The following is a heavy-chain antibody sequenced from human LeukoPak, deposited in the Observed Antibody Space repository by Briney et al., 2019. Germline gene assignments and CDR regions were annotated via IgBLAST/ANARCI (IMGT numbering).Heavy chain of an antibody. Sequence: GGSLRLSCAASGFTFDDYAMHWVRQAPGKGLEWVSGISWNSGSIGYADPVKGRFTISRDNAKNSLYLQMNSLRAEDTALYYCAKDMGESIAVAGTTNYYYYYGMDVWGQGTTVTVSS. D-gene: IGHD6-19*01. V-gene: IGHV3-9*01. CDR3: AKDMGESIAVAGTTNYYYYYGMDV. CDR2: ISWNSGSI. J-gene: IGHJ6*02. CDR1: GFTFDDYA.